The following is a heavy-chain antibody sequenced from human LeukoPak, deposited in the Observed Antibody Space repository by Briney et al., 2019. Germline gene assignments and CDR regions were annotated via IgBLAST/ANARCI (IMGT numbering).Heavy chain of an antibody. Sequence: GGSLRLSCTASTFTLNNYWMSWVRQAPGKGLEWVANIKQDGSEKYYVDSVSGRFTISRDNAKNSLYLQMNSLRAEDTAVYYCASRAGYTGSWSAFDYWGQGTLVTVSS. CDR3: ASRAGYTGSWSAFDY. CDR1: TFTLNNYW. CDR2: IKQDGSEK. V-gene: IGHV3-7*05. J-gene: IGHJ4*02. D-gene: IGHD6-13*01.